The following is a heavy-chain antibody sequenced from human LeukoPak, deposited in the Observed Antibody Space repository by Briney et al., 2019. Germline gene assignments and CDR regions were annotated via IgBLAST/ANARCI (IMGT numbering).Heavy chain of an antibody. J-gene: IGHJ4*02. CDR2: ISGSGGST. CDR3: ATRGTGTTFTPSYYFDY. Sequence: GGSLRLSCAASGVTFSSYAMSWVRQAPGKGLEWVSAISGSGGSTYYADSVKGRFTISRDNSKNTLYLQMNSLRAEDTAVYYCATRGTGTTFTPSYYFDYWGQGTLVTVS. V-gene: IGHV3-23*01. D-gene: IGHD1-1*01. CDR1: GVTFSSYA.